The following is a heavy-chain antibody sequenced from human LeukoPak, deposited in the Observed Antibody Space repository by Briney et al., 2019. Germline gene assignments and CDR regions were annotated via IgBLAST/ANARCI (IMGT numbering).Heavy chain of an antibody. Sequence: PSETLSLTCAVSGGSISSSNWGSGVRQPPGKGLEWIGEIYHSGSTNYNPSLKSRVTISVDKSKNQFSLKLSSVTAADTAVYYRARGGKLERRPSYYYYGMDVWGKGTTVTVSS. D-gene: IGHD1-1*01. V-gene: IGHV4-4*02. CDR3: ARGGKLERRPSYYYYGMDV. J-gene: IGHJ6*04. CDR1: GGSISSSNW. CDR2: IYHSGST.